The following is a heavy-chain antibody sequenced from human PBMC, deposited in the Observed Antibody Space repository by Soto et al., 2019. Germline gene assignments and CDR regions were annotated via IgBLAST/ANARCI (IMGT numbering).Heavy chain of an antibody. Sequence: SLRLSCAASGFTFDDYAMHWVRQAPGKSLEWVSGISWNSGSIGYADSVKGRFTISRDNAKNSLYLQMNSLRAEDTALYYCAEEEGIAAAGTDYYYGMDVWGQGTTVTVSS. V-gene: IGHV3-9*01. CDR1: GFTFDDYA. CDR2: ISWNSGSI. J-gene: IGHJ6*02. CDR3: AEEEGIAAAGTDYYYGMDV. D-gene: IGHD6-13*01.